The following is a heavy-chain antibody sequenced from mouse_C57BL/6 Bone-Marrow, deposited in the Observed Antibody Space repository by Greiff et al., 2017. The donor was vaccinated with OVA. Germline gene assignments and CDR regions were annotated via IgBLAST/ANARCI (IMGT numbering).Heavy chain of an antibody. D-gene: IGHD2-5*01. J-gene: IGHJ2*01. CDR3: AIRGYSKKYYFDY. Sequence: EVQLQQSGTVLARPGASVKMSCKTSGYTFTSYWMHWVKQRPGQGLEWIGAIYPGNSDTSYNQKFKGKAKLTAVTSASTAYMELSSLTNEDSAVYYCAIRGYSKKYYFDYWGQGTTLTVSS. CDR1: GYTFTSYW. V-gene: IGHV1-5*01. CDR2: IYPGNSDT.